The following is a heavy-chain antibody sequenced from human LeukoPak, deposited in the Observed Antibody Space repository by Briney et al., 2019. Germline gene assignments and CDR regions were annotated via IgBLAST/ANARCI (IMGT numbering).Heavy chain of an antibody. D-gene: IGHD5-24*01. J-gene: IGHJ4*02. V-gene: IGHV4-61*02. CDR1: GGSISSGSYY. Sequence: NPSETLSLTCTVSGGSISSGSYYWSWIRQPAGKGLEWIGRIYTSGSTNYNPSLKSRVTISVDTSKNQFSLKLSSVTAADTAVYYCARGGWLQEATDYWGQGTLVTVSS. CDR2: IYTSGST. CDR3: ARGGWLQEATDY.